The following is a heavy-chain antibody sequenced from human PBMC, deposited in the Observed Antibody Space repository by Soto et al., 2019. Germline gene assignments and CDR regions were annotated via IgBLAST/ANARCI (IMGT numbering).Heavy chain of an antibody. CDR3: AREATTGYFDY. Sequence: ASVKVSCKPSGYSFSAHYIFWVRQAPGQGLEWMGWMHPSSGGTNFAQEFEGRVTLTRDTSLSTAYMELSGLKSDDTAVYYCAREATTGYFDYWGQGTLVTVSS. CDR1: GYSFSAHY. CDR2: MHPSSGGT. J-gene: IGHJ4*02. V-gene: IGHV1-2*02. D-gene: IGHD4-4*01.